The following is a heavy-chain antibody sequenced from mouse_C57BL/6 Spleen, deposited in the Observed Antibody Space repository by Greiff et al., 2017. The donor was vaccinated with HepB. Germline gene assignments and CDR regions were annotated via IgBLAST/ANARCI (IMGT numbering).Heavy chain of an antibody. CDR3: ARSGNDYDPAWFAY. CDR2: IYPGGGYT. CDR1: GYTFTNYW. V-gene: IGHV1-63*01. J-gene: IGHJ3*01. Sequence: QVQLQQSGAELVRPGTSVKMSCKASGYTFTNYWIGWAKQRPGHGLEWIGDIYPGGGYTNYNEKFKGKATLTADKSSSTAYMQFSSLTSEDSAIYCCARSGNDYDPAWFAYWGQGTLVTVSA. D-gene: IGHD2-4*01.